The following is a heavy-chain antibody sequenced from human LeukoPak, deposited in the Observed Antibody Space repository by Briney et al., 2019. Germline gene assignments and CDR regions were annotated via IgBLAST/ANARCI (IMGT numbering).Heavy chain of an antibody. V-gene: IGHV3-49*03. CDR3: SRGSGWLSDY. J-gene: IGHJ4*02. CDR1: GFTFGDYR. CDR2: ISGGTT. Sequence: GGSLRLSCTASGFTFGDYRMSWFRQAPGKGLEWIGFISGGTTEYAASVKGRFTISRDDSTSIAYLQMNSLTTEDTAVYYCSRGSGWLSDYWGQGTLVTVSS. D-gene: IGHD6-19*01.